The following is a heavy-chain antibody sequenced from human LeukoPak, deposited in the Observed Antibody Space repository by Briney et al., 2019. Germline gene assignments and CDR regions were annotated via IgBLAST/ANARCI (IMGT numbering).Heavy chain of an antibody. CDR2: ISTSSYT. V-gene: IGHV3-11*06. CDR1: GSTFSDYY. J-gene: IGHJ6*02. CDR3: ARGHYALEV. Sequence: PGGSLRLSCAASGSTFSDYYMSWIRQAPGKGLEWVSYISTSSYTDYADSVQGRFTISRDNARKSLYLQMNSLRAEDTAVYYCARGHYALEVWGQGTTVTVSS.